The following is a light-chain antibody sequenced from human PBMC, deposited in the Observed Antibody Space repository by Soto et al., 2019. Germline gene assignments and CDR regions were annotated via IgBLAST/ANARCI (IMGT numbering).Light chain of an antibody. CDR1: SSNIGSNT. Sequence: SSSNIGSNTVNWYQQLPGTAPKLVIYRNNQRPSGVPDRFSGSKSGTSASLAISGRQSEDEAEYYCVAWDDSLNGYVVFSG. CDR2: RNN. J-gene: IGLJ2*01. V-gene: IGLV1-44*01. CDR3: VAWDDSLNGYVV.